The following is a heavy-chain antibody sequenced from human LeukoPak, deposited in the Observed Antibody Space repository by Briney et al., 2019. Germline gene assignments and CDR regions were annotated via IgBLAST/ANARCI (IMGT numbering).Heavy chain of an antibody. CDR3: ARFKPESDF. J-gene: IGHJ5*01. CDR1: GYSISTGYY. V-gene: IGHV4-38-2*02. Sequence: SEALSLTCTVTGYSISTGYYWGWIRQTPGKGPEWIGSLYHSGSRYYNPSLKSRVTISVDTSKNEFSLKLNSVTAADSGVYYCARFKPESDFWGHGTRVTVSS. CDR2: LYHSGSR.